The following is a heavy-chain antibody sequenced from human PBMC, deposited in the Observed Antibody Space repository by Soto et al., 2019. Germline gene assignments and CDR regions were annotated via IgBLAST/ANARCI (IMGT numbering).Heavy chain of an antibody. CDR3: ARDGEAYWSRVTCYVGPFGYYYYGMDV. V-gene: IGHV1-69*18. D-gene: IGHD2-2*01. CDR2: LIPMSGKT. J-gene: IGHJ6*02. CDR1: GGSVSRYG. Sequence: QVQLVQSGTEVKKPGSSVKVSCKASGGSVSRYGISWVRQAPGQGLEWVGTLIPMSGKTDYAQKFQGRVTITADESTNTGYMELRSLRSEDTAVYYCARDGEAYWSRVTCYVGPFGYYYYGMDVWGQGTTVSISS.